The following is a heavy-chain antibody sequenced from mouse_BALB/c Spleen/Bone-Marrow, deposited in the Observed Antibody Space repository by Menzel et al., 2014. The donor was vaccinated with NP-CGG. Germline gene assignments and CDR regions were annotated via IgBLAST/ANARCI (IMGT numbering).Heavy chain of an antibody. D-gene: IGHD3-1*01. CDR3: ARFSQLGLLAY. CDR2: IYPGSGRT. CDR1: GYNFTSYW. Sequence: VQLQQSGAELVKPGTSVKLSCKVSGYNFTSYWINWVKLRPGQGLEWIGDIYPGSGRTNYNEKFKSKTTLTVDTSSSTAYMQLSSLASEDSALYYCARFSQLGLLAYWGQGTLVTVSA. V-gene: IGHV1-55*01. J-gene: IGHJ3*01.